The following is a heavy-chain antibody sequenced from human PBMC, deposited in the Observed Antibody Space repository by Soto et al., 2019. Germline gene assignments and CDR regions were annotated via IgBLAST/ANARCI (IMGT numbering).Heavy chain of an antibody. D-gene: IGHD4-4*01. CDR3: ARVRWDSNYDH. V-gene: IGHV4-31*03. CDR1: GGSISSGGYY. Sequence: PSETLSLTCTVSGGSISSGGYYWSWIRQHPGKGLEWIGYIYYSGITYYNPSLKSRVTISVDTSKNQFSLKLSSVTAADTAVYYCARVRWDSNYDHWGQGTLVTSPQ. CDR2: IYYSGIT. J-gene: IGHJ5*02.